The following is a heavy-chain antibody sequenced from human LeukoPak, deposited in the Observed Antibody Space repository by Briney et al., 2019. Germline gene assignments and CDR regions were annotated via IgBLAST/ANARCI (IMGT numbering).Heavy chain of an antibody. V-gene: IGHV1-2*02. CDR2: INPNSGGT. Sequence: ASVKVSCKASGYTFTGYYMHWVRQAPGQGLEWMGWINPNSGGTNYAQKFQGRVTMTRDTAISTAYMELSRLRSDDTAVYYCARDGDYGDYRYYFDYWGQGTLVTVSS. D-gene: IGHD4-17*01. CDR3: ARDGDYGDYRYYFDY. CDR1: GYTFTGYY. J-gene: IGHJ4*02.